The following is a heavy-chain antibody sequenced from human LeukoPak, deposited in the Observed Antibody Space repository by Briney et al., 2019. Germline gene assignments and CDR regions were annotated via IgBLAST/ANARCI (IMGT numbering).Heavy chain of an antibody. Sequence: PSETLSLTCTVSGGSISSSSYYWGWIRQPPGKGLEWIGSIYYSGSTYYNPSLKSRVTISVDTSKNQFTLKLSSVTAADTAVYYCARGGYYGSGNDFRFDPWGQGTLVTVSS. V-gene: IGHV4-39*06. CDR1: GGSISSSSYY. D-gene: IGHD3-10*01. CDR2: IYYSGST. CDR3: ARGGYYGSGNDFRFDP. J-gene: IGHJ5*02.